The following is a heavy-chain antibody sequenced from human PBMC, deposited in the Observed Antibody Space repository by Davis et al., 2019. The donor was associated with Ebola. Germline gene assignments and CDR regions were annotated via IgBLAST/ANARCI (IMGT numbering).Heavy chain of an antibody. Sequence: GESLKISCAASGFSFSSYGMHWVRQAPGKGLEWVSSISTGGGYINYADSVKGRFTISRDNSKNTLYLQMNSLRAEDTAVYYCAREKAAVHFDYWGQGTLVTVSS. CDR1: GFSFSSYG. CDR2: ISTGGGYI. V-gene: IGHV3-21*01. CDR3: AREKAAVHFDY. D-gene: IGHD2-15*01. J-gene: IGHJ4*02.